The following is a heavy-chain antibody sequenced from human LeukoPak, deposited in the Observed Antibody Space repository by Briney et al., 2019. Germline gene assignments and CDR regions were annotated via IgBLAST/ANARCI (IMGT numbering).Heavy chain of an antibody. CDR1: GFTFSSYA. Sequence: GGSLRLSCAASGFTFSSYAMSWVRLAPGKGLEWVSAISGSGGSTHYADSVKGRFTISRDNSKNTLYLQMNSLRAEDTAVYYCAKDTSSWYMPFDYWGQGTLVTVSS. J-gene: IGHJ4*02. V-gene: IGHV3-23*01. CDR3: AKDTSSWYMPFDY. D-gene: IGHD6-13*01. CDR2: ISGSGGST.